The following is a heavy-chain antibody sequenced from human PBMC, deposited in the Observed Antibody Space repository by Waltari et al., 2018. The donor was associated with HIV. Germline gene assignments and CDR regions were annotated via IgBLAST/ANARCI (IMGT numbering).Heavy chain of an antibody. V-gene: IGHV3-7*01. CDR3: ATGQRALDS. J-gene: IGHJ6*01. Sequence: VGSGGGLAQWGGPLRCSCGGGFSTCGTCWMAWVRQAPRKGLEWVAKMNMDGRGVNYWGSGAGRINLFRENCEKSSLLQKGKLTVDDTAVYYCATGQRALDSWGPGIGVAVAP. CDR1: FSTCGTCW. D-gene: IGHD6-25*01. CDR2: MNMDGRGV.